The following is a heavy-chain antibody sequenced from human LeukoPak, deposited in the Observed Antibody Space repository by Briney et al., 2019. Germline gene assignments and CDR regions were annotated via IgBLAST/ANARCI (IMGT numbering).Heavy chain of an antibody. CDR2: IYPGDSDT. Sequence: GESLKISCKGSGYSFTSYWIGWVRQMPGKGLEWMGIIYPGDSDTRYSPSFQGQVTISADKSISTAYLQWSSLKASDTAMYYCARIRGPIMGYGWGSDGGGYFDLWGRGTLVTVSS. V-gene: IGHV5-51*01. D-gene: IGHD3-10*01. CDR1: GYSFTSYW. CDR3: ARIRGPIMGYGWGSDGGGYFDL. J-gene: IGHJ2*01.